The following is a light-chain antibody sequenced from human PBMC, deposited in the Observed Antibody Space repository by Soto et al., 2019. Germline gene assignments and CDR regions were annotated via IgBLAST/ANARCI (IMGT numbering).Light chain of an antibody. J-gene: IGLJ2*01. V-gene: IGLV2-8*01. CDR2: EVS. CDR3: SSYAGSNNLGV. Sequence: QSVLTQPPSASGSPGQSVTXSXTGTSSDVGGYNYVSWYQQHPGKAPKLMIYEVSKRPSGVPDRFSGSKSGNTASLTVSGLQTEDEADYYCSSYAGSNNLGVFGGGTKLTVL. CDR1: SSDVGGYNY.